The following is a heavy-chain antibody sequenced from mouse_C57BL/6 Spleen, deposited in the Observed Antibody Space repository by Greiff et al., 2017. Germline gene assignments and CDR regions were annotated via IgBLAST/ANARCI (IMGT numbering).Heavy chain of an antibody. CDR1: GYTFTSYW. CDR3: AREGGDNWYFDV. Sequence: VQLQQPGTELVKPGASVKLSCKASGYTFTSYWMHWVKQRPGQGLEWIGNIYPSNGGTNYNEKFKSKATLTVDKSSSTAYMQLSRLTSEDSAVYYCAREGGDNWYFDVWGTGTTVTVSS. D-gene: IGHD2-13*01. CDR2: IYPSNGGT. J-gene: IGHJ1*03. V-gene: IGHV1-53*01.